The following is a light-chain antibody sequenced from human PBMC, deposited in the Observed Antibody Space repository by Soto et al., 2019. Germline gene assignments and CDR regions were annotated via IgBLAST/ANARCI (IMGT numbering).Light chain of an antibody. J-gene: IGKJ1*01. Sequence: VLTQSPGTLSLSPGARATLSCRASQRVSSSYLAWFQQKPGQAPRLLIYGASSRATGIPDRFSGSGSGTDFTLTISRLEPEDFAVYYCQQYGSSPRTFGQRTKVDI. CDR2: GAS. V-gene: IGKV3-20*01. CDR3: QQYGSSPRT. CDR1: QRVSSSY.